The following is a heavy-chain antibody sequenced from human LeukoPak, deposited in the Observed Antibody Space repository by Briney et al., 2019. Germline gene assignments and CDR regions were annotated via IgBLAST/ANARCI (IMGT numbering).Heavy chain of an antibody. CDR3: ARGLPGGQLSRYDY. J-gene: IGHJ4*02. CDR2: IYQSGKT. V-gene: IGHV4-38-2*02. D-gene: IGHD6-13*01. Sequence: SETLSLTCSVSGYSISSGYYWGWIRQPPGKGLEWMGIIYQSGKTYCNPSLESRVTISVDTSKNQFSLKMNSMTAADTAMYYCARGLPGGQLSRYDYWGQGTLDTVSS. CDR1: GYSISSGYY.